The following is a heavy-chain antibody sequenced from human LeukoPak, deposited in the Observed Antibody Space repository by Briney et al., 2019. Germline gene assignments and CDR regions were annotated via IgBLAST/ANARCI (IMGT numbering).Heavy chain of an antibody. CDR3: ARAPTPYFTYYMEV. J-gene: IGHJ6*03. CDR1: GFTLSGYG. CDR2: IGSDGTNR. V-gene: IGHV3-48*04. Sequence: PGGSLRLSCAASGFTLSGYGINWVRQAPGKGLEWISYIGSDGTNRYYAGSVKGRFTISRDNAKNSLYLQMDSLTAADTAVYYCARAPTPYFTYYMEVWGEGTTVTVSS. D-gene: IGHD2-8*01.